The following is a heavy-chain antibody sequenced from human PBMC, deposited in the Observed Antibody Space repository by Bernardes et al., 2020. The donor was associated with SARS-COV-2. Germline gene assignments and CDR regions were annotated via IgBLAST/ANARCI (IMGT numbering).Heavy chain of an antibody. CDR1: GFTFSSYA. V-gene: IGHV3-23*01. Sequence: GGSLRLSCAASGFTFSSYAMSWVRQAPGKGLEWVSAISGSGGSTYYADSVKGRFTISRDNSKNTLYLQMNSLRAEDTAVYYCAKVYYGDYVSPHYYYYYYYMDVWGKGTTVTVSS. J-gene: IGHJ6*03. CDR3: AKVYYGDYVSPHYYYYYYYMDV. D-gene: IGHD4-17*01. CDR2: ISGSGGST.